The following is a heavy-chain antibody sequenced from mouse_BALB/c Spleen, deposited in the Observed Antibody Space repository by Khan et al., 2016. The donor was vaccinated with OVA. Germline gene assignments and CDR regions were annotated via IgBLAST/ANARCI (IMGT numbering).Heavy chain of an antibody. CDR2: ISYSGST. Sequence: EVQLQESGPGLVKPSQSLSLTCTVTGYSITSDYAWNWIRQFPGNKLEWMGYISYSGSTSYNPSLKSRISITRDTSKNQFFLQLNSVTTEDTATYYLARSPPVGDLWFAYWGQGTLVTVSA. CDR3: ARSPPVGDLWFAY. CDR1: GYSITSDYA. V-gene: IGHV3-2*02. J-gene: IGHJ3*01. D-gene: IGHD3-3*01.